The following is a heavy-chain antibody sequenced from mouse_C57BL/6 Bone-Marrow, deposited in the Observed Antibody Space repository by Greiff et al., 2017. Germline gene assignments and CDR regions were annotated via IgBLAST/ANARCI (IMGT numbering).Heavy chain of an antibody. CDR1: GFTFSSYA. D-gene: IGHD2-10*02. CDR3: TRSVGLVWYCDD. Sequence: EVMLVESGAGLVKPGGSLKLSCAASGFTFSSYAMSWVRQTPEKRLEWVAYISSGGDYIYYADTVKGRFTISRDHARNTLYLQMSSLKSEDTAMYYCTRSVGLVWYCDDWVQGTTLTVSS. V-gene: IGHV5-9-1*02. J-gene: IGHJ2*01. CDR2: ISSGGDYI.